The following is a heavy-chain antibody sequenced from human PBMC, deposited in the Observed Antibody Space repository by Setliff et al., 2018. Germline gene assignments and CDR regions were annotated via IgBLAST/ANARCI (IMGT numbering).Heavy chain of an antibody. CDR2: INPSGGYA. CDR1: GYTFSSYG. Sequence: ASVKVSCKASGYTFSSYGISWVRQAPGQGLEWMGIINPSGGYANYAQKFQGRVTMTRDTSTSTAYMELRSLRSDDTAVYYCVRSSAPQVVLAADFDFWGQGTPVTVSS. D-gene: IGHD6-19*01. V-gene: IGHV1-18*01. CDR3: VRSSAPQVVLAADFDF. J-gene: IGHJ4*02.